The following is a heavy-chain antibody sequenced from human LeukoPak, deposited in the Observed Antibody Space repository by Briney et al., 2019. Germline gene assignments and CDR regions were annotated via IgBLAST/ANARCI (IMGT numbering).Heavy chain of an antibody. CDR2: IISVGSTT. CDR3: ARGHVPGSDRQWDY. D-gene: IGHD3-10*01. V-gene: IGHV3-74*01. J-gene: IGHJ4*02. Sequence: GGPLRLSCAASGFTFSSHWMHWVRQVPGKGLVWVSPIISVGSTTNYADSVKGRFTIFRDNAKNTLYLQMNSLRAEDTAIYYCARGHVPGSDRQWDYWGQGALVTVSS. CDR1: GFTFSSHW.